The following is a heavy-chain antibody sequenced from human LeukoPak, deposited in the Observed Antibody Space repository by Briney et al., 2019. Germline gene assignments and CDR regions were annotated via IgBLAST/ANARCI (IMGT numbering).Heavy chain of an antibody. CDR2: ISGSGGST. CDR3: AKVRLRFLEWLGSAFDY. Sequence: PGGSLRLSCAASGFTFSRYAMSWVRQAPGKGLEWVSAISGSGGSTYYADSVKGRFTISRDNSKNTLYLQMNSLRAEDTAVYYCAKVRLRFLEWLGSAFDYWGQGTLVTVSS. V-gene: IGHV3-23*01. J-gene: IGHJ4*02. CDR1: GFTFSRYA. D-gene: IGHD3-3*01.